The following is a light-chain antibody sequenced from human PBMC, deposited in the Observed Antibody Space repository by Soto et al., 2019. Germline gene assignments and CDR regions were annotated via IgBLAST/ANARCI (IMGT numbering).Light chain of an antibody. CDR2: DNT. J-gene: IGLJ2*01. V-gene: IGLV1-51*01. CDR3: GTWDSSLNVVV. Sequence: QSVLTQSSSVSAAAGQKVTISCSGSYSNIGSNFVSWYQHFPGSAPKLVIYDNTQRPSGIPDRFSGSKSGSSATLGITGLQTGDEADYYCGTWDSSLNVVVFGGGTKLTFL. CDR1: YSNIGSNF.